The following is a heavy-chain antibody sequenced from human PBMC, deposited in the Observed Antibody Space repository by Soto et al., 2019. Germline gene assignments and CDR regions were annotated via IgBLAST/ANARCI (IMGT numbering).Heavy chain of an antibody. CDR3: ARGPSPFDYYYDMDG. CDR1: GDSISSGNKY. Sequence: PSETLSLTCTVSGDSISSGNKYWSWIRQPPGKGLEWIGYIFSSGTTYYNPSLKSRLTMSLDASQNQFSLKLNSLTDADTAVYFCARGPSPFDYYYDMDGWGQGTTVTVSS. V-gene: IGHV4-30-4*01. J-gene: IGHJ6*02. D-gene: IGHD3-16*01. CDR2: IFSSGTT.